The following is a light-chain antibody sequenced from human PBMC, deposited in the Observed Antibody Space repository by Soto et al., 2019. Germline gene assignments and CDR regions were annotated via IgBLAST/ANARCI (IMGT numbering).Light chain of an antibody. V-gene: IGLV2-23*02. CDR1: SSDIGSYNY. CDR3: CSYAGSSTFYV. CDR2: EVS. J-gene: IGLJ1*01. Sequence: QSVLTQPASVSGSPGQSITISCTGTSSDIGSYNYVSWYQHHPGKVPKLMIYEVSKRPSGVSNRFSGSKSGNTASLTISGLQAEDEADYYCCSYAGSSTFYVFGTGTKVTVL.